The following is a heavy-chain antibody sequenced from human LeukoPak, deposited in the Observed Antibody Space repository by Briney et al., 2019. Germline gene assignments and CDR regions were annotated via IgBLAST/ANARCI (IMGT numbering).Heavy chain of an antibody. V-gene: IGHV4-61*08. CDR2: IYYSGST. J-gene: IGHJ5*02. Sequence: SETLSLTCTVSGGSISSGDYYWSWIRQPPGKGLEWIGYIYYSGSTNYNPSLKSRVTISVDTSKNQFSLKLSSVTAADTAVYYCAREASGYSYGLYNWFDPWGQGTLVTVSS. D-gene: IGHD5-18*01. CDR1: GGSISSGDYY. CDR3: AREASGYSYGLYNWFDP.